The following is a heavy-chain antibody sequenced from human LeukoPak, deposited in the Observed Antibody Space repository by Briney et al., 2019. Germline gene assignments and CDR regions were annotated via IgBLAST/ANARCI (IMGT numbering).Heavy chain of an antibody. D-gene: IGHD1-1*01. Sequence: GGSLRLSCAASGFTFSSYSMNWVRQAPGKGLEWVSSISSSSSYIYYADSVKGRFTISRDNAKNSLYLQMNSLRAEDTAVYYCARVDPPELVLGAFDIWGQGTMVTVSS. CDR3: ARVDPPELVLGAFDI. J-gene: IGHJ3*02. CDR2: ISSSSSYI. V-gene: IGHV3-21*01. CDR1: GFTFSSYS.